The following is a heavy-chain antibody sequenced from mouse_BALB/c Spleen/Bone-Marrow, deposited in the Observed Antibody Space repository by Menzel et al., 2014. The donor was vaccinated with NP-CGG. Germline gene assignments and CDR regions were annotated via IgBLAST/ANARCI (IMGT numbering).Heavy chain of an antibody. CDR3: ARAMIYYYAMDY. D-gene: IGHD2-4*01. CDR1: GYSFTSFI. CDR2: INPYNDGT. J-gene: IGHJ4*01. V-gene: IGHV1-14*01. Sequence: LEESGPELVKPGASVKMSCKASGYSFTSFILHWVKMRPGQGLEWIGYINPYNDGTKYNEKFKGKAILTSDKSSSSANMELSSLTSEDSAVYYCARAMIYYYAMDYWGQGTSVTVSS.